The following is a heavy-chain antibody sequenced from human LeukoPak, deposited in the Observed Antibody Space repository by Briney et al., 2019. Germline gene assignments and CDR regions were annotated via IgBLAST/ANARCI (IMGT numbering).Heavy chain of an antibody. V-gene: IGHV3-30*01. J-gene: IGHJ5*02. CDR3: ARDIGKEFDP. CDR1: GFTFSSYA. D-gene: IGHD1-26*01. CDR2: ISYDGSNK. Sequence: PGGSLRLSCAASGFTFSSYAMHWVRQAPGKGLEWVAVISYDGSNKYYADSVKGRFTISRDNSKNTLYLQMNSLRAEDTAVYYYARDIGKEFDPWGQGTLVTVSS.